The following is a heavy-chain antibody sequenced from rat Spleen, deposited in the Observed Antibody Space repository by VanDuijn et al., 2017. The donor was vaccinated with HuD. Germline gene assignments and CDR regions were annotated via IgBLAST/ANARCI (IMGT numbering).Heavy chain of an antibody. CDR2: ITHTGGNT. Sequence: EVQLVESGGGVVQPGRSLRLACVASGFTFNNYWMTWLRQPPGKGLEWVASITHTGGNTYYPDSVKGRFTISRDNAKSTLYLQLNSLRSEDTATYYCTRERNWAFDYWGQGVMVTVSS. J-gene: IGHJ2*01. CDR1: GFTFNNYW. D-gene: IGHD5-1*01. CDR3: TRERNWAFDY. V-gene: IGHV5-31*01.